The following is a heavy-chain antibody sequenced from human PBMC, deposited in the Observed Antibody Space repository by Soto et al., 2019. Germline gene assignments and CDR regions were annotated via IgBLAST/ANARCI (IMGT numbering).Heavy chain of an antibody. CDR1: GYTFTDYY. Sequence: QVHLVQSGAEVKKPGASVQVSCKASGYTFTDYYIHWVRQAPGQGLEWMGWINPNSGGTNFAQKFQGWVTITSDTSIGTAYMELRRLRSADTAVYYCARDLCSGGSFYSRLLSFFDYWGQGTLVTVSS. CDR2: INPNSGGT. J-gene: IGHJ4*02. D-gene: IGHD2-15*01. CDR3: ARDLCSGGSFYSRLLSFFDY. V-gene: IGHV1-2*04.